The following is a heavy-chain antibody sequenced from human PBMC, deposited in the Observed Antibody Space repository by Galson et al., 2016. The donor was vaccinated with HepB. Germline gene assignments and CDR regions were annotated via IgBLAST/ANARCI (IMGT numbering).Heavy chain of an antibody. J-gene: IGHJ4*02. CDR2: IRSKAYGGTP. CDR1: GFTFGDHA. CDR3: TRDNSYYFDY. V-gene: IGHV3-49*04. Sequence: SLRLSCAASGFTFGDHAMTWVRQAPGKGLEWVGFIRSKAYGGTPEYAASVEDRFTISRDDSKSIAYLQVNSLKAEDTAVYYCTRDNSYYFDYWGQGTPVTVSS.